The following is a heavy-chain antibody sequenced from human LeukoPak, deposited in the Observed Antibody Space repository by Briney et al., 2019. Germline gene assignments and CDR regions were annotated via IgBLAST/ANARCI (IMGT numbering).Heavy chain of an antibody. CDR2: INAGNGNT. V-gene: IGHV1-3*01. CDR3: ARSTTVVTPDY. Sequence: ASVKVSCKASGYTFTSYAMHWVRQAPGQRLEWMGWINAGNGNTKYSQKFQGRVTIARDTSASTAYMELSSLRSEDTAVYYCARSTTVVTPDYWGQGTLVTVSS. D-gene: IGHD4-23*01. CDR1: GYTFTSYA. J-gene: IGHJ4*02.